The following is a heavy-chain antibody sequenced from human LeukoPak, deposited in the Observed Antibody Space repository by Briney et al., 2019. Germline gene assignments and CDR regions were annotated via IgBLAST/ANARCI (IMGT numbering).Heavy chain of an antibody. Sequence: SETLSLTCTVSGVSISSYYWSWLRQPPGKGLEWIGYIYYSGSTNYNPSLKSRVTISVDTSKNQFSLKLSSVTAADTAVYYCARLIAYNWFDPGGQGTLVTVSS. D-gene: IGHD3-16*01. J-gene: IGHJ5*02. CDR1: GVSISSYY. CDR3: ARLIAYNWFDP. V-gene: IGHV4-59*01. CDR2: IYYSGST.